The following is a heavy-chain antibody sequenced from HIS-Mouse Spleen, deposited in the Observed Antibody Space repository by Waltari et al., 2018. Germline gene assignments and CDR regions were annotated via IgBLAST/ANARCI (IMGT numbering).Heavy chain of an antibody. CDR2: ITHSGST. CDR3: AGYNWNYGTDY. D-gene: IGHD1-7*01. J-gene: IGHJ4*02. CDR1: GGSLGSYY. Sequence: QVQLQRWGAGLLTPAETLSLTCAVFGGSLGSYYWSWNRQPPGKGLEWIGEITHSGSTNYNPSLKSRVTISVDTSKNQFSLKLSSVTAADTAVYYCAGYNWNYGTDYWGQGTLVTVSS. V-gene: IGHV4-34*01.